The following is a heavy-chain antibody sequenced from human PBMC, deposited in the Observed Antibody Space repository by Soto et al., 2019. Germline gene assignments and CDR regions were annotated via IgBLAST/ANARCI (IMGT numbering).Heavy chain of an antibody. Sequence: GGSLRLSCAASGFTFSSYAMSWVRQAPGKGLEWVSAISGSGGSTYYADSVKGRSTISRDNSKNTLYLQMNSLRAEDTAVYYCAKDPLVSGSYFWGQGTLVTVSS. V-gene: IGHV3-23*01. D-gene: IGHD1-26*01. CDR2: ISGSGGST. CDR1: GFTFSSYA. CDR3: AKDPLVSGSYF. J-gene: IGHJ4*02.